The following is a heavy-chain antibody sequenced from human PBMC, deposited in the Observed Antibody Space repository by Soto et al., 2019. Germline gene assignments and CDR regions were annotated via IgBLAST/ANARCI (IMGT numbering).Heavy chain of an antibody. V-gene: IGHV3-33*01. CDR3: ARDAGQWLRLDLNYFDY. D-gene: IGHD5-12*01. CDR1: GFTFSSYG. CDR2: IWYDGSNK. J-gene: IGHJ4*02. Sequence: GGSLRLSCAASGFTFSSYGMHWVRQAPGKGLEWVAVIWYDGSNKYYADSVKGRFTISRDNSKNTLYLQMNSLRAEDTAVYYCARDAGQWLRLDLNYFDYWGQGTLVTVSS.